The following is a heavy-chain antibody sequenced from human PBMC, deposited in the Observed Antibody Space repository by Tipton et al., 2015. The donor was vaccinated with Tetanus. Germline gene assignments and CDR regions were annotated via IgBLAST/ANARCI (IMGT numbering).Heavy chain of an antibody. CDR2: IHYSGST. D-gene: IGHD2-2*01. CDR1: IGSINSGSYH. Sequence: PGLVKPSETLSLTCAVSIGSINSGSYHWDWIRQPPGKGLEWIGSIHYSGSTYYKPSLKSRVTISVDTSKNQFSLKLSSVTAADTAVYYCARHVHGFGALLTPAATHYYYGMDVWGQGTTVTVSS. J-gene: IGHJ6*02. V-gene: IGHV4-39*01. CDR3: ARHVHGFGALLTPAATHYYYGMDV.